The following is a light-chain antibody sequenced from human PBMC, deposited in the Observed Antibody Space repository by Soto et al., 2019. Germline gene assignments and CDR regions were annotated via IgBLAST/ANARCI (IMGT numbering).Light chain of an antibody. CDR2: EDT. CDR1: SSDVGSYSL. CDR3: CSFVDGFTYV. Sequence: QPVLTQPASVSGSPGQSITISCTGTSSDVGSYSLVSWYQQHPGKAPKLMICEDTQRPSGISNRFSGSKSGNTASLTISGLQAEDEADYYCCSFVDGFTYVFGTGTKLTVL. J-gene: IGLJ1*01. V-gene: IGLV2-23*01.